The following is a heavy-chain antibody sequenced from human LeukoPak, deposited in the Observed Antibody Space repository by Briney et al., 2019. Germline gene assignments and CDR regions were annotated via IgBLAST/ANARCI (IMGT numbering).Heavy chain of an antibody. D-gene: IGHD6-13*01. J-gene: IGHJ5*02. Sequence: ASVKVSCKASGYTLSSYGISWVRQAPGQGLEWMGWIATYNSKTKYAEKVQGRVTMTTETSTTTVYMELRTLRSDDTAVYYCARDMVGLAADGNWFDPWGQGTLVTVSS. V-gene: IGHV1-18*01. CDR3: ARDMVGLAADGNWFDP. CDR2: IATYNSKT. CDR1: GYTLSSYG.